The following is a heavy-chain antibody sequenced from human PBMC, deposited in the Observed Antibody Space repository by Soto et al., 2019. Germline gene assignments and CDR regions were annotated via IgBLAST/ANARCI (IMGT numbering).Heavy chain of an antibody. CDR3: ARGLYDYIWGSYRLETFDY. V-gene: IGHV4-59*01. CDR2: IYYSGST. CDR1: GGSISSYY. Sequence: SETLSLTCTVSGGSISSYYWSWIRQPPGKGLEWIGCIYYSGSTNYNPSLKSRVTISVDTSKNQFSLKLSSVTAADTAVYYCARGLYDYIWGSYRLETFDYWGQGTLVTVSS. J-gene: IGHJ4*02. D-gene: IGHD3-16*02.